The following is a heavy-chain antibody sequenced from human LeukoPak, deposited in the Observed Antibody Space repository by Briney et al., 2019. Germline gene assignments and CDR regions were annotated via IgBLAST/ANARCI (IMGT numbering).Heavy chain of an antibody. CDR1: GGTFSSYA. V-gene: IGHV1-69*13. CDR3: ARDRGGWFGESKYYYYYMDV. Sequence: SAKVSCKASGGTFSSYAISWVRQAPGQGLEWMGGIIPIFGTANYAQKFQGRVTITADESTSTAYMELSSLRSEDTAVYYCARDRGGWFGESKYYYYYMDVWGKGTTVTISS. CDR2: IIPIFGTA. D-gene: IGHD3-10*01. J-gene: IGHJ6*03.